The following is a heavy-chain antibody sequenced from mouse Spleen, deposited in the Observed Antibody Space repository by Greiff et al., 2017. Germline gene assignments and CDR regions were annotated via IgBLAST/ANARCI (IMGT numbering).Heavy chain of an antibody. V-gene: IGHV1-64*01. J-gene: IGHJ4*01. Sequence: VQLQQSGAELVKPGASVKLSCKASGYTFTSYCMHWVKQRPGQGLEWIGMIHPNSGSTNYNEKFKGKATLTVDKSSSTAYMQLSSLTSEDSAVYCCAGGCAMDYWGQGTSVTVSS. CDR3: AGGCAMDY. CDR2: IHPNSGST. CDR1: GYTFTSYC.